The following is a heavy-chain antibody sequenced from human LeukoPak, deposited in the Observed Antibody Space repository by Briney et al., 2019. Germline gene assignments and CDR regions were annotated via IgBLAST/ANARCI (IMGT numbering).Heavy chain of an antibody. CDR2: IYYTGST. CDR3: ARSQNYYGSGDY. D-gene: IGHD3-10*01. CDR1: GGSVSNGNYY. V-gene: IGHV4-61*03. Sequence: SETLSLTCTVSGGSVSNGNYYWSWLRQPPGKALEWIGNIYYTGSTYYNPSLEGRVTISVDTSKNHFSVKLSSVTAADTAVYYCARSQNYYGSGDYWSQGTLVTVSS. J-gene: IGHJ4*02.